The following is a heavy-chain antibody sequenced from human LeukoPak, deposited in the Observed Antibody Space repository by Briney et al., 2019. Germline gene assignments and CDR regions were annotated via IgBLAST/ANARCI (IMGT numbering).Heavy chain of an antibody. Sequence: SGGSLRLSCAASGFTFSSYAMSWVRQAPGKGLEWVSAISGSGGSTYYADSVKGRFTISRDNSKTTLYLQMNSLRAEDTAVYYCAKPPPGFLEWLFYFDYWGQGTLVTVSS. D-gene: IGHD3-3*01. CDR1: GFTFSSYA. CDR2: ISGSGGST. V-gene: IGHV3-23*01. CDR3: AKPPPGFLEWLFYFDY. J-gene: IGHJ4*02.